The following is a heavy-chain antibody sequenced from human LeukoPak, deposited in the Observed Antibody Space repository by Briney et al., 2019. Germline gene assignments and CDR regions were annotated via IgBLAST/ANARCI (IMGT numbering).Heavy chain of an antibody. CDR1: GFSFSSYN. Sequence: GGSLRLSCEASGFSFSSYNMDWVRQTPGKGLEWISSITTGSSYTFYADSVKGRFTISRDNAKNSLYLQMNSLRAEDTAVYYCAREGQWLPPLDYWGQGTLVTVSS. CDR3: AREGQWLPPLDY. J-gene: IGHJ4*02. CDR2: ITTGSSYT. V-gene: IGHV3-21*01. D-gene: IGHD6-19*01.